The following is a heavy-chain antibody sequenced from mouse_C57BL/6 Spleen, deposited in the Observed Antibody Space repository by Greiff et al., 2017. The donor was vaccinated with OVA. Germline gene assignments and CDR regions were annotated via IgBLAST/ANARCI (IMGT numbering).Heavy chain of an antibody. CDR3: ARFITTVLRYFDV. CDR1: GFTFSDYY. J-gene: IGHJ1*03. D-gene: IGHD1-1*01. Sequence: EVKVEESEGGLVQPGSSMKLSCTASGFTFSDYYMAWVRQVPEKGLEWVANINYDGSSTYYLDSLKSRFIISRDNAKNILYLQMSSLKSEDTATYYCARFITTVLRYFDVWGTGTTVTVSS. CDR2: INYDGSST. V-gene: IGHV5-16*01.